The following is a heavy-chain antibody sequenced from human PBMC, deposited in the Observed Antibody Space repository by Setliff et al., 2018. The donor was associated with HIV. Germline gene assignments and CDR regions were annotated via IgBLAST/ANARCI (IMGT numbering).Heavy chain of an antibody. CDR1: GYTFSGYY. V-gene: IGHV1-2*02. CDR3: ARGGPLRFLEWLLSFFDY. CDR2: ISAYNGNT. Sequence: GASVKVSCKASGYTFSGYYIHWVRQAPGQGLEWMGWISAYNGNTKFQQKFQGRVTMTRVTSISTAYMELSGLRSDDTAVYYCARGGPLRFLEWLLSFFDYWGQGTLVTVSS. J-gene: IGHJ4*02. D-gene: IGHD3-3*01.